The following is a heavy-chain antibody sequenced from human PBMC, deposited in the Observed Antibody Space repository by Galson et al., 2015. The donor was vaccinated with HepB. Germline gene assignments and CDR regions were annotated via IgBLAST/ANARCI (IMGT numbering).Heavy chain of an antibody. Sequence: SVKVSCKASGYTFNKYYVTWVRQAPGQGLELVGWISAYNGATKYAQKVQGRLTMTTDTPTSTAYMELRELRADDTAVYYCARGSDSSSTLTDGFYSGFWGQGTLVTVSS. V-gene: IGHV1-18*01. J-gene: IGHJ4*02. CDR1: GYTFNKYY. CDR3: ARGSDSSSTLTDGFYSGF. D-gene: IGHD6-6*01. CDR2: ISAYNGAT.